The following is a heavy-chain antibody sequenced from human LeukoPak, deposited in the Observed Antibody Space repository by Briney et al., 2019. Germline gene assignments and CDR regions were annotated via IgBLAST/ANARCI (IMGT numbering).Heavy chain of an antibody. CDR1: GFTFSSYA. CDR3: AKDISYGSGSYFFDY. CDR2: ISGSGGST. V-gene: IGHV3-23*01. D-gene: IGHD3-10*01. Sequence: GGSLRLSCAASGFTFSSYAMSWVRQAPGKGLEWVSAISGSGGSTYYADSVKGRFTIPRDNSKNTLYLQMNSLRAEDTAVYYCAKDISYGSGSYFFDYWGQGTLVTVSS. J-gene: IGHJ4*02.